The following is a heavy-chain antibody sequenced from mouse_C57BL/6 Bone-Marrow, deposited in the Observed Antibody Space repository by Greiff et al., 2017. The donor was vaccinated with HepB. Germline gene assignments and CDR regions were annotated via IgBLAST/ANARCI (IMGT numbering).Heavy chain of an antibody. Sequence: QVQLQQSGAELVRPGTSVKVSCKASGYAFTNYLIEWVKQRPGQGLEWIGVINPGSGGTNYNEKFKGKATLTADKSSSTAYMQLSSLTSEDSAVYFCARGSNYYDYDGAYWGQGTLVTVSA. CDR1: GYAFTNYL. D-gene: IGHD2-4*01. J-gene: IGHJ3*01. CDR3: ARGSNYYDYDGAY. V-gene: IGHV1-54*01. CDR2: INPGSGGT.